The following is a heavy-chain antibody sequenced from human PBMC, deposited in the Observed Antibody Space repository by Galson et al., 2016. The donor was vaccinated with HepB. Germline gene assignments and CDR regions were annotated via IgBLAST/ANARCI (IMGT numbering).Heavy chain of an antibody. Sequence: SLRLSCAASGFTFSSYAMNWVRQAPGKGLEWVATISIFGDNTHYADSVKGRFTVSRDNSKSTFYLHMHSLRVEDTAMYHCAKDLDSSGWYEGVYWGQGTLCTVSS. CDR1: GFTFSSYA. CDR2: ISIFGDNT. J-gene: IGHJ4*02. D-gene: IGHD6-19*01. V-gene: IGHV3-23*01. CDR3: AKDLDSSGWYEGVY.